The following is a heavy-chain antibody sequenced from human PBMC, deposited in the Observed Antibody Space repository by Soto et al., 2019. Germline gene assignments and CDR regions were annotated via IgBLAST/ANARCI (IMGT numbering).Heavy chain of an antibody. CDR2: ISAYNGNT. CDR1: GYTFTSYG. J-gene: IGHJ4*02. Sequence: ASVKVSCKASGYTFTSYGISWVRQAPGQGLEWMGWISAYNGNTNYAQKLQGRVTMTTDTSTSTAYTELRSLRSDDTAVYYCARLEAVTVTTYLYWGQGTLVTVSS. D-gene: IGHD4-17*01. V-gene: IGHV1-18*01. CDR3: ARLEAVTVTTYLY.